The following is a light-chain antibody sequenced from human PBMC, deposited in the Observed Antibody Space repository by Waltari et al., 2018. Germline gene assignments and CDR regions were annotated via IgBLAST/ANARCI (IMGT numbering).Light chain of an antibody. CDR3: QQANSFPLT. V-gene: IGKV1-12*01. CDR1: QGISSG. J-gene: IGKJ4*01. Sequence: DIQMPQSPYSVSAYLGDRVTITCRASQGISSGLDWYQQDTGKAPKLLSYAASSLQSGVPSRFSGSGSGTDFTLTISSLQPEDFATYYCQQANSFPLTFGGGTKVEIK. CDR2: AAS.